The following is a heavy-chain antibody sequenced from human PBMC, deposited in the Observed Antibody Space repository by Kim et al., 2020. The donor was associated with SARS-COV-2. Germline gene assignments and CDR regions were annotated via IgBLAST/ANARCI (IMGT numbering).Heavy chain of an antibody. D-gene: IGHD3-16*02. V-gene: IGHV4-39*01. CDR1: GGSISSSSYY. Sequence: SETLSLTCTVSGGSISSSSYYWGWIRQPPGKGLEWIGSIYYSGSTYYNPSLKSRVTTSVDTSKNQFSLKLSPVTAADTAVYYCASRWYDHVWGSYRPELDYWGRGTLVTVSS. CDR3: ASRWYDHVWGSYRPELDY. J-gene: IGHJ4*02. CDR2: IYYSGST.